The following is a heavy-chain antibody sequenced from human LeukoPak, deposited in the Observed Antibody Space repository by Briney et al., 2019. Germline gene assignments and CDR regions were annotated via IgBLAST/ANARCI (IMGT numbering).Heavy chain of an antibody. Sequence: SETLSLTCTVSGGSISAHYWSWIRQPPGKGLEWIGYIYYSGSTNYNPSLKSRVTISVDTSKNQFSLKLSSVAAADTALYYCARESSGYRRGSFDYWGQGTLVTVSS. D-gene: IGHD3-22*01. CDR2: IYYSGST. J-gene: IGHJ4*02. CDR1: GGSISAHY. CDR3: ARESSGYRRGSFDY. V-gene: IGHV4-59*11.